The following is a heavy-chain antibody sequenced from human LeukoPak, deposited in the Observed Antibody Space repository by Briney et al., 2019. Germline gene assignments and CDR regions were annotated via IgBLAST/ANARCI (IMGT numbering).Heavy chain of an antibody. CDR2: IQQDGSEK. Sequence: GGSLRLSCAASGFSFSEYWMNWVRQAPGKGLEWVAKIQQDGSEKFYVDSVKGRFTISRDNAKNSLYLQMNGLRAEDTAVYYCARGGYYDSSGRNFDYWGQGTLVTVSS. J-gene: IGHJ4*02. D-gene: IGHD3-22*01. V-gene: IGHV3-7*05. CDR3: ARGGYYDSSGRNFDY. CDR1: GFSFSEYW.